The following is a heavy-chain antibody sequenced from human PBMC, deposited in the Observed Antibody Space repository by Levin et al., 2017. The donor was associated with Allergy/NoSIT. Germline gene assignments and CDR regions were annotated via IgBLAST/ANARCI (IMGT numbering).Heavy chain of an antibody. D-gene: IGHD3/OR15-3a*01. CDR2: ISGSGDRT. J-gene: IGHJ4*02. V-gene: IGHV3-23*01. CDR3: AKDGNDFWGETGGSDD. CDR1: GFSFINYF. Sequence: GGSLRLSCAASGFSFINYFMNWVRQAPGRGLEWVATISGSGDRTYYADSVKGRFTISRDNPKNTLYLQMNSLRVEDTAVYYCAKDGNDFWGETGGSDDWGQGILVTVSS.